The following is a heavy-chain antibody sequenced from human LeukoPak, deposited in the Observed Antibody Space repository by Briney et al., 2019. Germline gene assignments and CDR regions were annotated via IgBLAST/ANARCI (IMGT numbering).Heavy chain of an antibody. CDR3: ANLIRDY. CDR1: GFTFSSYA. Sequence: PGGSLRLSCAASGFTFSSYAMSGVRQAPGKGLEGVSAISGSGGSTYYAASVKGRFTISRDNSKNTLYLQMHSLRAEDTAVYYCANLIRDYWGQGTLVTVSS. J-gene: IGHJ4*02. CDR2: ISGSGGST. V-gene: IGHV3-23*01. D-gene: IGHD2-21*01.